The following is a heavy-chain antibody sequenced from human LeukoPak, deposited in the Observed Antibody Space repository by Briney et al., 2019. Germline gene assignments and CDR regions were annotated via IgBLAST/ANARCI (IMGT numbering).Heavy chain of an antibody. CDR3: AKGGSSWSRDWFDP. Sequence: GGSLPLTCAASGFTFSSYAMNWVRQAPGKGLEWVSTVSITGGSTYYADSVKGRFTISRDNSNNMLYLQINSLRAEDTALYYCAKGGSSWSRDWFDPWGQGTRVTVSS. J-gene: IGHJ5*02. CDR2: VSITGGST. D-gene: IGHD6-13*01. CDR1: GFTFSSYA. V-gene: IGHV3-23*01.